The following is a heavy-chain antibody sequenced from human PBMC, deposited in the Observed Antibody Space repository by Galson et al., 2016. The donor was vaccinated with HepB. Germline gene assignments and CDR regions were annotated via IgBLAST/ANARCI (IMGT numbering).Heavy chain of an antibody. J-gene: IGHJ4*02. CDR3: AGVYYGSGPYYKGPYDN. D-gene: IGHD3-10*01. V-gene: IGHV3-7*03. Sequence: SLRLSCAASGFTFNNYWMTWVRQAPGKRLEFVANIKEDGSVKNYVDSVKGRFTISRDNAKNSLFLQMNSLRAEDTAVYYCAGVYYGSGPYYKGPYDNWGQGTLVTVSS. CDR1: GFTFNNYW. CDR2: IKEDGSVK.